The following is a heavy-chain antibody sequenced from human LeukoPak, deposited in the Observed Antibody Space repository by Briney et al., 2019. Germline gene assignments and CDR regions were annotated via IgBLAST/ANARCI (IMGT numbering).Heavy chain of an antibody. CDR2: TYYRSKWYN. D-gene: IGHD6-19*01. CDR1: GDSVSSNSAA. Sequence: SQTLSLTCAISGDSVSSNSAAWNWIRQSPSRGLEWLGRTYYRSKWYNDYAVSVKSRITINPDTSKNQFSLQLNSVTPEDTAVYYCARDPGYSSGWTILYYFDYWGQGTLVTVSS. J-gene: IGHJ4*02. CDR3: ARDPGYSSGWTILYYFDY. V-gene: IGHV6-1*01.